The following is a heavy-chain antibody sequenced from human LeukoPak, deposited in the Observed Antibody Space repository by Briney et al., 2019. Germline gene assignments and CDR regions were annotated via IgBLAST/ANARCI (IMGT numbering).Heavy chain of an antibody. J-gene: IGHJ2*01. CDR1: GGSISSYY. D-gene: IGHD3-10*01. CDR2: IYCLGST. CDR3: ARDRPGSYWYFDL. Sequence: NPSETLSLTCTVSGGSISSYYWSWIRQPPGKGLEWVGHIYCLGSTNYNPSLKSRVTISIDTSKNYFSLKLNSVIAADTAVYYCARDRPGSYWYFDLWGRGTLVTVSS. V-gene: IGHV4-59*01.